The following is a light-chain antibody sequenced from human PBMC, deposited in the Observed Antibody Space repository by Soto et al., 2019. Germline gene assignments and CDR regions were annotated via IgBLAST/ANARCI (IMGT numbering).Light chain of an antibody. CDR2: GIS. CDR3: QQYNSYYT. J-gene: IGKJ2*01. V-gene: IGKV3-20*01. Sequence: EIVLTQSQGALALSPCGGAALFCRASHTISSSYLAWYRQKPGQAPRLLMYGISRRATGIPDRFSGSGSGTDFTLTISGLQPEDFATYYCQQYNSYYTFGQGTKVDIK. CDR1: HTISSSY.